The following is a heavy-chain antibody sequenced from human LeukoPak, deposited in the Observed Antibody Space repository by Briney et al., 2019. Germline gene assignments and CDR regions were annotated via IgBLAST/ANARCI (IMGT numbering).Heavy chain of an antibody. V-gene: IGHV3-66*01. CDR3: TRDQLRWYRDDFDY. CDR1: GFTVSSNY. CDR2: IYSGGST. Sequence: GGSLRLSCAASGFTVSSNYMSWVRQAPGKGLEWVSVIYSGGSTYYADSVKGRFTISRDNSKNTLYLQMNSLRAEDTAVYYCTRDQLRWYRDDFDYWGQGTLVTVSS. J-gene: IGHJ4*02. D-gene: IGHD4-23*01.